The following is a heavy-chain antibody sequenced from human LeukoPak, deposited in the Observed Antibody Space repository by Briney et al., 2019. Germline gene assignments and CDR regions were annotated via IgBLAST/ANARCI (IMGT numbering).Heavy chain of an antibody. CDR3: ARDLDHYDILTGPPD. CDR2: MNPNSGNT. D-gene: IGHD3-9*01. CDR1: GYTFTSYD. V-gene: IGHV1-8*03. J-gene: IGHJ4*02. Sequence: VASVKVSCKASGYTFTSYDINWVRQATGQGLEWMGWMNPNSGNTGYAQKFQGRVTITRNTSISTAYMELSSLRSEDTAVYYCARDLDHYDILTGPPDWGQGTLVTVSS.